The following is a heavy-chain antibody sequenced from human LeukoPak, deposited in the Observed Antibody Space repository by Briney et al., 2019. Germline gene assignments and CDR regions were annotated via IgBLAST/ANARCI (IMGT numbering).Heavy chain of an antibody. J-gene: IGHJ6*02. V-gene: IGHV3-23*01. CDR3: GRIAINANNGMDV. Sequence: GGSLRLSCAASGFTFSSYAMSWVRQAPGKGLEYVSVISGSGGSTHYRDSVKGRFTISRDNSKNTLYLQMNSLRVEDTAVYYCGRIAINANNGMDVWGQGTTVTVSS. CDR1: GFTFSSYA. CDR2: ISGSGGST. D-gene: IGHD1/OR15-1a*01.